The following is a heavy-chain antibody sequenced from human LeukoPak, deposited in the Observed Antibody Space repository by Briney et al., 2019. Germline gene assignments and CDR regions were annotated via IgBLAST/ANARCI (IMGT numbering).Heavy chain of an antibody. D-gene: IGHD3-16*01. V-gene: IGHV3-23*01. J-gene: IGHJ1*01. CDR3: AKDDDWGRYKH. CDR1: GFSFSSHG. Sequence: GGSLRLSCAGSGFSFSSHGMNWVRQAPGKGLEWVAGISPSGDITYYTDSVRGRFTSSRDNSKNPLSLQVDSLRAEDTAMYYCAKDDDWGRYKHWGQGTLVTVSS. CDR2: ISPSGDIT.